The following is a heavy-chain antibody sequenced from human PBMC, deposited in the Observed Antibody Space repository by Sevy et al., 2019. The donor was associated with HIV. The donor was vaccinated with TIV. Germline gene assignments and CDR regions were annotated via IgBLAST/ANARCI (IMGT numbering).Heavy chain of an antibody. D-gene: IGHD3-10*01. CDR3: AKFYYYGSGSRRDWFDP. V-gene: IGHV3-30*02. J-gene: IGHJ5*02. Sequence: GGSLRLSCAASGFTFSSYGMHWVRQAPGKGLEWVAFIRYDGSNKYYADSVKGRFTISRDNSKNTLYLQMNSLRAEDTAVYYCAKFYYYGSGSRRDWFDPWGQGTPVTVSS. CDR2: IRYDGSNK. CDR1: GFTFSSYG.